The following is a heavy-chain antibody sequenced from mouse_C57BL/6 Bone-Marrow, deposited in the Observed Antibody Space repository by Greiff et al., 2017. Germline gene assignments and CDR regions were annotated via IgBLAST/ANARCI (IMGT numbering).Heavy chain of an antibody. D-gene: IGHD1-1*01. Sequence: VKLMESGAELVRPGASVTLSCKASGYTFTDYEMHWVKQTPVHGLEWIGAIDPETGGTAYNQKFKGKAILTADKSSSTAYMELRSLTSEDSAVYYCTRPRYYGSSSWFAYWGQGTLVTVSA. V-gene: IGHV1-15*01. CDR3: TRPRYYGSSSWFAY. CDR2: IDPETGGT. J-gene: IGHJ3*01. CDR1: GYTFTDYE.